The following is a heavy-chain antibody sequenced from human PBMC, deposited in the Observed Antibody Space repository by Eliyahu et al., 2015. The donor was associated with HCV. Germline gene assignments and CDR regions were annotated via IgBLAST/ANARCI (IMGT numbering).Heavy chain of an antibody. D-gene: IGHD3-22*01. CDR2: IYYSGST. V-gene: IGHV4-59*08. Sequence: QVQLQESGPGLVKPSETLSLTCTVSGDYISXYYWTWIRQPPGKGLGWIGYIYYSGSTNYNPSLKSRVTISVDTSKXQFSLKLSSVTAADTGVYYCARLNSGGYYRSWGPGTLVTVSS. CDR1: GDYISXYY. J-gene: IGHJ4*02. CDR3: ARLNSGGYYRS.